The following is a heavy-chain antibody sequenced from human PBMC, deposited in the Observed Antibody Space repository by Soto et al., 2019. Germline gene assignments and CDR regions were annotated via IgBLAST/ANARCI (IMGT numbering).Heavy chain of an antibody. J-gene: IGHJ6*03. D-gene: IGHD6-13*01. V-gene: IGHV4-34*01. Sequence: QVQLQQWGAGLLKPSETLSLTCAVYGGSFSGYYWRWIRQPPGKGLAWIGEINHSGSTNYNPSLKSRVTISVDTSKNQFSLKLSSVTAADTAVYYCARNRIAAAGYYYYYMDVWGKGTTVTDSS. CDR3: ARNRIAAAGYYYYYMDV. CDR1: GGSFSGYY. CDR2: INHSGST.